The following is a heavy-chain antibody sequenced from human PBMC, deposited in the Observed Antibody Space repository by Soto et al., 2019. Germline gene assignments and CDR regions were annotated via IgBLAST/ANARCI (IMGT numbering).Heavy chain of an antibody. V-gene: IGHV3-48*02. CDR2: ISSTGDLI. CDR1: GFTVSDYS. Sequence: GGSLRLSCTASGFTVSDYSVNWVRQAPGKGLEWISYISSTGDLIFYADSVKGRFTIARDIAKNSLYLQMDSLRDEDSAVYYCATWAIAVGGEGFWGQGTLVTVSS. D-gene: IGHD2-21*01. CDR3: ATWAIAVGGEGF. J-gene: IGHJ4*02.